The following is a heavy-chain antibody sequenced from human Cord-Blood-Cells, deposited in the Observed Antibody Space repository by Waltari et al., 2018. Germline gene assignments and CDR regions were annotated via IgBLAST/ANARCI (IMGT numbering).Heavy chain of an antibody. CDR2: IRSKANSYAT. CDR1: GFPFSGSA. Sequence: EVQLVESGGGLVQPGGSLKLSCAASGFPFSGSAMHWVRQASGKGLEWVGRIRSKANSYATAYAASVKGRFTISRDDSKNTAYLQMNSLKTEDMAVYYCTRQGPVVGATDYWGQGTLVTVSS. D-gene: IGHD1-26*01. CDR3: TRQGPVVGATDY. V-gene: IGHV3-73*02. J-gene: IGHJ4*02.